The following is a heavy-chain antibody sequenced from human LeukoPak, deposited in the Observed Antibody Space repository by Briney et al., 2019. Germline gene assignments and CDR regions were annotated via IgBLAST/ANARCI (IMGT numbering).Heavy chain of an antibody. CDR2: IYHSGNT. CDR3: ARHLAARLGAARFLDY. Sequence: SETLSLTCAVSGASISSNWWSWVRQPPGKGLEWIGEIYHSGNTNYNPSLDSRVTISVDKSNNQFSLKVNSVTAADTAVYYCARHLAARLGAARFLDYWGQGTLVTVSS. V-gene: IGHV4-4*02. CDR1: GASISSNW. D-gene: IGHD4/OR15-4a*01. J-gene: IGHJ4*02.